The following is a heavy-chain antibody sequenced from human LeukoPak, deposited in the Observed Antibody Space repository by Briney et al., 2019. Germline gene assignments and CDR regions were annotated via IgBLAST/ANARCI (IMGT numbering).Heavy chain of an antibody. V-gene: IGHV3-30-3*01. CDR3: ARARGIDY. CDR2: ISYDGSNK. CDR1: GFTFSSYA. D-gene: IGHD3-16*01. J-gene: IGHJ4*02. Sequence: GGSLRLSCAASGFTFSSYAMHWVRQAPGKGLEWVAVISYDGSNKYYADSVKGRFTISRDNSKNTLYLQMNSLGAEDTAVYYCARARGIDYWGQGTLVTVSS.